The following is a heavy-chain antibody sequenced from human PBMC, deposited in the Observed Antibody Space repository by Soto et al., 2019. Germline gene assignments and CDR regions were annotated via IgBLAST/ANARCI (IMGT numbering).Heavy chain of an antibody. CDR3: ARDPLWAHRQYYYNYGMDV. V-gene: IGHV1-46*01. Sequence: QVQLVQSGAEVKKPGASVKVSCKASGYTFTSYYMHWVRQAPGQGLEWMGRINPSGGSTSYAQKFQGRVTMTRDTSPSTVYMEQSSLRSEDTAVYYSARDPLWAHRQYYYNYGMDVWGQGTTVTVSS. CDR1: GYTFTSYY. J-gene: IGHJ6*02. D-gene: IGHD3-16*01. CDR2: INPSGGST.